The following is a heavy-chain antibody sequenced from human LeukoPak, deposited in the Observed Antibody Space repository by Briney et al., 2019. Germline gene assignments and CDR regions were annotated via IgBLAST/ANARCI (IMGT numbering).Heavy chain of an antibody. J-gene: IGHJ4*02. D-gene: IGHD6-13*01. V-gene: IGHV3-23*01. CDR3: AKDRVPYSSPPDY. Sequence: GGSLRLSCAASGFTFSSYAMSWVRQAPGKGLEWVSAISGSAGSTYYADSVKGRFTISRDNSKNTLYLQMNSLRAEDTAVYYCAKDRVPYSSPPDYWGQGTLVTVFS. CDR1: GFTFSSYA. CDR2: ISGSAGST.